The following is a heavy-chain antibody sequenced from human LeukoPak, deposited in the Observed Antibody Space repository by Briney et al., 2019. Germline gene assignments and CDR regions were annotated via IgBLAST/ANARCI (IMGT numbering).Heavy chain of an antibody. CDR2: ISYDGSNK. V-gene: IGHV3-30*18. CDR3: AKLILGATDYGMDV. CDR1: VFTFSSYG. Sequence: GGSLRLSCAASVFTFSSYGMQWVRQAPCKGREWVAVISYDGSNKYYADSVKGRFTISRDNSKNTLYLQMNSLRAEDTAVYYCAKLILGATDYGMDVWGQGTTVTVSS. J-gene: IGHJ6*02. D-gene: IGHD1-26*01.